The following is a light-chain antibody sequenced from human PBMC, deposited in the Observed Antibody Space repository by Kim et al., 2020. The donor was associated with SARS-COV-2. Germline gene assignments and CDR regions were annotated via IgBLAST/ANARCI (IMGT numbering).Light chain of an antibody. J-gene: IGKJ1*01. CDR1: QIVSSY. CDR2: DAS. CDR3: QQRWT. V-gene: IGKV3-11*01. Sequence: ATLSLSPGERATRSCRASQIVSSYLAWYQQKPGQAPRLLIYDASNRATGIPARFSGSGSGTDFTLTISSLEPEDFAVYYCQQRWTFGQGTKVDIK.